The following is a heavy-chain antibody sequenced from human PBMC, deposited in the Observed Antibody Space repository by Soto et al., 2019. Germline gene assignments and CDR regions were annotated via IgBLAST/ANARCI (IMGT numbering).Heavy chain of an antibody. CDR2: ISGSGGST. Sequence: GGSLRLSCAASGFTFISYAMSWVRQAPGKGLEWVSAISGSGGSTYYADSVKGRFTISRDNSKNTLYLQMNSLRAEDTAVYYCAKGIYDFWSGYYKGFGRFDPWGQGTLVTVSS. V-gene: IGHV3-23*01. D-gene: IGHD3-3*01. J-gene: IGHJ5*02. CDR1: GFTFISYA. CDR3: AKGIYDFWSGYYKGFGRFDP.